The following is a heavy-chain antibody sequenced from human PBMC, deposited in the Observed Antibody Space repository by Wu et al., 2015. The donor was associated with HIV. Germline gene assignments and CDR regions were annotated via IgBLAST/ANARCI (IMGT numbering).Heavy chain of an antibody. Sequence: QVQLVQSGAEVKKPGASVKVSCKASGYTFTSYGISWVRQAPGQGLEWMGWISAYNGNTNYAQKLQGRVTMTTDTSTSTAYMELRSLRSDDTAVYYCARYGSGSYYYYYYGMDVWGQGTTVTVSS. CDR1: GYTFTSYG. V-gene: IGHV1-18*01. D-gene: IGHD3-10*01. CDR3: ARYGSGSYYYYYYGMDV. CDR2: ISAYNGNT. J-gene: IGHJ6*02.